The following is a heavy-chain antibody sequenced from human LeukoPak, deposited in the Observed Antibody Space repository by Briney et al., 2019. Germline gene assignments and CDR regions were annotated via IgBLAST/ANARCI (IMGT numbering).Heavy chain of an antibody. CDR3: ARDGEYCSSTSCANWFDP. Sequence: ASVRVSCKASGGTFSSYAISWVRQAPGQGLEWMGGIIPIFGTANYAQKFQSRVTITADESTSTAYMELSSLRSEDTAVYYCARDGEYCSSTSCANWFDPWGQGTLVTVSS. CDR1: GGTFSSYA. CDR2: IIPIFGTA. J-gene: IGHJ5*02. V-gene: IGHV1-69*13. D-gene: IGHD2-2*01.